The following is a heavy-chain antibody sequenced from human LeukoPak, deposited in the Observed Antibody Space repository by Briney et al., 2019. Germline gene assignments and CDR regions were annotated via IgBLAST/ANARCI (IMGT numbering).Heavy chain of an antibody. CDR3: ARTYYDFWSGTYWFDP. CDR2: INHSGST. V-gene: IGHV4-34*01. J-gene: IGHJ5*02. D-gene: IGHD3-3*01. CDR1: GGSFSGYY. Sequence: SETLSLTCAVYGGSFSGYYWGWIRQPPGKGLEWIGEINHSGSTNYNPSLKSRVTISVDTSKNQFSLKLSSVTAADTAVYYCARTYYDFWSGTYWFDPWGQGTLVTVSS.